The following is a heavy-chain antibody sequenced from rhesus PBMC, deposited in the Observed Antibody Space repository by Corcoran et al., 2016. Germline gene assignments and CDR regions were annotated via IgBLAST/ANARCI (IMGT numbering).Heavy chain of an antibody. CDR3: ARGPYSNYYLDY. Sequence: QVQLQESGPGLVKPSETLSLSCAVSGGSISDYSYWYSIRQSPGKGLEWIANIYGYSTSTYYNPSLKSRVTISKDTSKNQFFRKLSSVTAADTAVYYCARGPYSNYYLDYWGQGVLVTVSS. J-gene: IGHJ4*01. D-gene: IGHD4-17*01. CDR1: GGSISDYSY. CDR2: IYGYSTST. V-gene: IGHV4S9*01.